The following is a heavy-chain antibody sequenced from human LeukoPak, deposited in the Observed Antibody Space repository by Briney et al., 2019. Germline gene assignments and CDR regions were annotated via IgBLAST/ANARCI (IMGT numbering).Heavy chain of an antibody. CDR3: AKASGDYGYYFDY. CDR1: GFTFSSYA. Sequence: GGSLRLSCAPSGFTFSSYAISWVRQAPGNWLEWVSAISGSGGSTYYADSVKGRFTISRDNSKNTRYLQMNSLRAEDTAVYYCAKASGDYGYYFDYWGQGTLVTVSS. J-gene: IGHJ4*02. V-gene: IGHV3-23*01. CDR2: ISGSGGST. D-gene: IGHD4-17*01.